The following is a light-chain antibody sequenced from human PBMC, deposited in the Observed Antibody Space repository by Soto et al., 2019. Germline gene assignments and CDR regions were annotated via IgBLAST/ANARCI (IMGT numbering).Light chain of an antibody. V-gene: IGKV3-11*01. CDR2: DAS. CDR3: QQRSKWPFT. CDR1: QSISIH. J-gene: IGKJ3*01. Sequence: EVVLTQSPATLSLSPGERATLSCRASQSISIHLAWYQQKPGQAPRLLIYDASNRATGIPARFSGSGSGTDFTLTISSLEPEDFAVYYCQQRSKWPFTFGPGTKVEIK.